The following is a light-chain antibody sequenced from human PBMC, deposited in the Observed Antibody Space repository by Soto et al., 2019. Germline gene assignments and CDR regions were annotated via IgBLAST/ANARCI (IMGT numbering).Light chain of an antibody. V-gene: IGKV1-5*03. CDR2: KAS. Sequence: DIQMTQSPSTLSASVGDRVTITCRASQSISSWLAWYQQKPGKAPKLLMYKASSLESGVPSRFSGSGSGTEFTLTISSLQPDDFATYYCQQYKSYSLTFGGGTKVEIK. CDR1: QSISSW. CDR3: QQYKSYSLT. J-gene: IGKJ4*01.